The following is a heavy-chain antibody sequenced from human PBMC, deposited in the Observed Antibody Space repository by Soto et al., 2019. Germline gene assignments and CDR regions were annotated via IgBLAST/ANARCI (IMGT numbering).Heavy chain of an antibody. V-gene: IGHV3-74*01. J-gene: IGHJ4*02. CDR1: GFTFSSYW. CDR2: INSDGTST. D-gene: IGHD3-22*01. CDR3: VREYYDSSGGN. Sequence: EVQLVESGGGLVQPGGSLRLSCAASGFTFSSYWMHWVRQAPGKGLVWVSCINSDGTSTTYADSVKGRFTISRDNAKNTLYLKMNSLRAEDTGVYYCVREYYDSSGGNWGQGTLFTVSS.